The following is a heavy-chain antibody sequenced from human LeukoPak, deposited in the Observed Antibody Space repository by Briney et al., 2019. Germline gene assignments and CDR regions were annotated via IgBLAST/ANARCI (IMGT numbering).Heavy chain of an antibody. Sequence: GGSLRLYCAASGFTFTSSAMNWVRQAPGKGLERVSSINNVGSHIYYAGSVRGRFTISRDNARNTVYLQMNSLRPEDTAVYYCARGGVGSFDSWGQGTLVTVSS. CDR2: INNVGSHI. J-gene: IGHJ4*02. V-gene: IGHV3-21*01. CDR1: GFTFTSSA. D-gene: IGHD1-26*01. CDR3: ARGGVGSFDS.